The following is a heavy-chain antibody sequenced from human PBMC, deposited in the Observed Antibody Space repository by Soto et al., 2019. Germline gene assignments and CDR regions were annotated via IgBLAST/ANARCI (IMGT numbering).Heavy chain of an antibody. V-gene: IGHV1-18*01. CDR3: GGGGRGVTLSFDS. CDR1: GYTFASYG. D-gene: IGHD3-10*01. Sequence: QVQLVQSGAEVKKAGASVKVSCKASGYTFASYGISWVRQAPGQGLEWMGWISGYNGDTNYAQKLQDRVTMTTDTPRSKVYMERRSLRSDDPAVYYGGGGGRGVTLSFDSGGQGPLVTASS. CDR2: ISGYNGDT. J-gene: IGHJ4*02.